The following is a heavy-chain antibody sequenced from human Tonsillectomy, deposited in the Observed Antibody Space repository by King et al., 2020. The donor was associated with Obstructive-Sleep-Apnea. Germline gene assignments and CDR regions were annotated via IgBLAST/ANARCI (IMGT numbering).Heavy chain of an antibody. CDR3: AKDGRGYCSSTSCYGLAGHYYFDY. J-gene: IGHJ4*02. D-gene: IGHD2-2*01. V-gene: IGHV3-43*01. Sequence: VQLVQSGGVVVQPGGSLRLSCAASGFTFDDYTMHWVRQAPGKGLEWVSLISWDGGSTYYADSVKGRFTISRDNSKNSLYLQMNSLRTEDTALYYCAKDGRGYCSSTSCYGLAGHYYFDYWGQGTLVTVSS. CDR1: GFTFDDYT. CDR2: ISWDGGST.